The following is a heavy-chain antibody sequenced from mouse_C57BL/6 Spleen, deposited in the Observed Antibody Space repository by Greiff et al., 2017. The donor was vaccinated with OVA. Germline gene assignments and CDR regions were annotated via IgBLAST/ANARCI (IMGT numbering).Heavy chain of an antibody. CDR1: GFTFTDYY. V-gene: IGHV7-3*01. CDR2: IRNKANGYTT. J-gene: IGHJ2*01. Sequence: EVQLVESGGGLVQPGGSLSLSCAASGFTFTDYYMSWVRQPPGKALEWLGFIRNKANGYTTEYSASVKGRFTISRDNSQSILYIQMNALRAEDSATYYCARYPFYDGYLDYWGQGTTLTVSS. CDR3: ARYPFYDGYLDY. D-gene: IGHD2-3*01.